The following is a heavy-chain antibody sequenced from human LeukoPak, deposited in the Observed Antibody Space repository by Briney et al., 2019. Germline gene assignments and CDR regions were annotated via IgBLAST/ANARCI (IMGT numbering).Heavy chain of an antibody. CDR3: ARDHGSSSPDYYFDY. CDR2: ISTGSSTI. Sequence: SGGSLRLSCAASGFTFSSYSMSWVRQAPGKGLEWVSYISTGSSTIYYADSVKGRFTISRDNAKNSLYLQVSSLRAEDTAVYYCARDHGSSSPDYYFDYWGQGTLVTVSS. D-gene: IGHD6-6*01. CDR1: GFTFSSYS. J-gene: IGHJ4*02. V-gene: IGHV3-48*01.